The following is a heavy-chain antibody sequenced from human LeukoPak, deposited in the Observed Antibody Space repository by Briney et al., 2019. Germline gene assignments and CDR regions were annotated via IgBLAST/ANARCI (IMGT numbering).Heavy chain of an antibody. CDR2: IYSGGST. CDR3: ARANTLWFGELSSRFWFDP. J-gene: IGHJ5*02. Sequence: GSLRLSCAASGFTVSSNYMSWVRQAPGKGLEWVSVIYSGGSTYYADSVKGRFTISRDNSKNTLYLQMNSLRAEDTAVYYCARANTLWFGELSSRFWFDPWGQGTLVTVSS. CDR1: GFTVSSNY. D-gene: IGHD3-10*01. V-gene: IGHV3-53*01.